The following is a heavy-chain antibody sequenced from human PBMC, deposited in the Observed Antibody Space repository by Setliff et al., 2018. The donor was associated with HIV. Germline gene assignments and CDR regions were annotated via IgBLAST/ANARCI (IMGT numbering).Heavy chain of an antibody. CDR2: INPSGGST. D-gene: IGHD3-9*01. CDR1: GYTFTSYH. Sequence: ASVKVSCKASGYTFTSYHMYWVRQAPGQGLEWMGSINPSGGSTSYAQKFQGRVTMTRDTSTSTVYMELSSLSSEDTSVYYCARDLSISNPYYDILTGPGVYWGQGTLVTVSS. V-gene: IGHV1-46*01. CDR3: ARDLSISNPYYDILTGPGVY. J-gene: IGHJ4*02.